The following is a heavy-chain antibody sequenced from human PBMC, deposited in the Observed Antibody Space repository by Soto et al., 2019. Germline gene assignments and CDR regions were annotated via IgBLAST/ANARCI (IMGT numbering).Heavy chain of an antibody. D-gene: IGHD3-22*01. CDR1: GYSFTSYW. Sequence: GESLKISCKGSGYSFTSYWIGWVRQMPGKGLEWMGIIYPGDSDTRYSPSFQGQVTISADKSISTAYLQWSSLKASDTAMYYCASSYYEDSRGYYYYGMYVWGKGTTVPVAS. V-gene: IGHV5-51*01. CDR2: IYPGDSDT. J-gene: IGHJ6*04. CDR3: ASSYYEDSRGYYYYGMYV.